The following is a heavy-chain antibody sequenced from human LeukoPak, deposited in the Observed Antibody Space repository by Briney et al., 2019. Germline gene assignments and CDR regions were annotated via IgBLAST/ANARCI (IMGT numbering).Heavy chain of an antibody. CDR2: IYYSGTT. V-gene: IGHV4-59*01. CDR1: GGSISSYY. J-gene: IGHJ5*02. CDR3: ARGQLGSGMDDP. Sequence: SETLSLTCTVSGGSISSYYWSWIRQAPGKGLEWIGYIYYSGTTKYNPSLKSRITISVDTSKNQFSLKLSSVTAADTAVYYCARGQLGSGMDDPWGQGTLVTVSS. D-gene: IGHD3-10*01.